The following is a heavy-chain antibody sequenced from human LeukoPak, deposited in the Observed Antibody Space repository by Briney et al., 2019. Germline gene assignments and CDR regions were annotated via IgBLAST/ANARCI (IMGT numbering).Heavy chain of an antibody. CDR1: GLTVSSEY. D-gene: IGHD6-6*01. CDR3: ARLLPSSRHYFDY. Sequence: GGSLTLSCAAYGLTVSSEYLACVRQAPGKGLEWISVIYGAGATYYADSVEGRFTISRDTYNNALYLQMNSLRVEDTAVYHCARLLPSSRHYFDYWGRGTPVTVSS. V-gene: IGHV3-53*01. CDR2: IYGAGAT. J-gene: IGHJ4*02.